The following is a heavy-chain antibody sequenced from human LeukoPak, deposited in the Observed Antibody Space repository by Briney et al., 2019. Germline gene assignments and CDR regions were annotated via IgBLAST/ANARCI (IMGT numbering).Heavy chain of an antibody. Sequence: PGGSLRLSCAASGFTFSSYWMSWVRQAPGKGLEWVANIKQDGSEKYYVDSVKGRFTISRDNAKNSLYLQMNSLRAEDTAVYYCARDVQPSLYYDILTGYLGAFGYWGQGTLVTVSS. CDR1: GFTFSSYW. CDR3: ARDVQPSLYYDILTGYLGAFGY. D-gene: IGHD3-9*01. CDR2: IKQDGSEK. V-gene: IGHV3-7*01. J-gene: IGHJ4*02.